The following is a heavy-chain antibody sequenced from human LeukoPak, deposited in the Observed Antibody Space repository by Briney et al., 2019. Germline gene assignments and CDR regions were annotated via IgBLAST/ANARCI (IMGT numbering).Heavy chain of an antibody. CDR2: ISGSGGST. D-gene: IGHD3-3*01. Sequence: GGSLRLSCAASGFTFDDYGMSWVRQAPGKGLEWVSAISGSGGSTYYADSVKGRFTISRDNSKNTLYLQMNSLRAEDTAVYYCAKGYDFWSGYSVTAFDYWGQGTLVTVSS. CDR3: AKGYDFWSGYSVTAFDY. J-gene: IGHJ4*02. CDR1: GFTFDDYG. V-gene: IGHV3-23*01.